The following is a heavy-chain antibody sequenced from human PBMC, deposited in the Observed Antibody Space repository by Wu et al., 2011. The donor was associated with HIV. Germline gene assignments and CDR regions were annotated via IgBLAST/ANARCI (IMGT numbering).Heavy chain of an antibody. CDR3: ARTTDSSGPYYYYVMDV. CDR1: GGSFSNYV. Sequence: QVQLVQSGSEVKPPGSSVKVSCKASGGSFSNYVVHWVRQAPGQGLEWMGGIIPIFGSTNYAQKFQGRVTITTDESTSTAYMELSSLRSEDTAVYYCARTTDSSGPYYYYVMDVWGQGATVTVSS. D-gene: IGHD3-22*01. J-gene: IGHJ6*02. CDR2: IIPIFGST. V-gene: IGHV1-69*01.